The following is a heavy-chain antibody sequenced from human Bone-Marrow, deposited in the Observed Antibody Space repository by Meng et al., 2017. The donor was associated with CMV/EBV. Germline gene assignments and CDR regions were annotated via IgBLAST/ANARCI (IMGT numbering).Heavy chain of an antibody. J-gene: IGHJ4*02. CDR1: GFTFSVYN. CDR3: ASTTDPRNY. V-gene: IGHV3-21*01. Sequence: GESLRLSCAASGFTFSVYNMNWVRQAPGKGLEWVSSISSTSTYIYYADSVKGRFTISRDNAKSSLYLQMNSLRAEDTAVYYCASTTDPRNYWGQGTLVTVSS. CDR2: ISSTSTYI. D-gene: IGHD1-14*01.